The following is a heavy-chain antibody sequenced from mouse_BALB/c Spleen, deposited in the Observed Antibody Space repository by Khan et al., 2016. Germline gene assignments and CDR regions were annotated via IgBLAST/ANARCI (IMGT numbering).Heavy chain of an antibody. CDR2: ISYSGSP. CDR1: GSSITSDYA. D-gene: IGHD2-1*01. CDR3: ARDGNPGFAY. J-gene: IGHJ3*01. Sequence: EVQLQESGPGLGKPSQSRSLTCTFTGSSITSDYAWNWIRQFPGNKLDWMGYISYSGSPSYNPSLKSRISITRDTSKNQFCLQLNSVTTEDTATYYCARDGNPGFAYWGQGTLVTVSA. V-gene: IGHV3-2*02.